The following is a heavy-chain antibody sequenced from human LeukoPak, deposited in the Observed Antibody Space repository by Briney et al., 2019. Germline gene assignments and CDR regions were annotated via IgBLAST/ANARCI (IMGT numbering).Heavy chain of an antibody. CDR3: ARHRPPYDY. J-gene: IGHJ4*02. CDR1: GGTFSSYA. CDR2: IIPIFGTA. Sequence: SVKVSCKASGGTFSSYAISWVRQAPGQGLEWMGGIIPIFGTANYAQKFQGRVTMTADTSTTTAYMELRSLRYDDTAVYYCARHRPPYDYWGQGTLLTVSS. V-gene: IGHV1-69*06.